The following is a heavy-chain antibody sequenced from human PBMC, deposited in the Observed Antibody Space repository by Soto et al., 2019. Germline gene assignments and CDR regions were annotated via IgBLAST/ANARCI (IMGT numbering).Heavy chain of an antibody. CDR3: ARGHTGITTAGGGRIGH. CDR1: GFTFSTHA. Sequence: QVQLVESGGGVVQPGRSLRLSCAASGFTFSTHAMHWVRQAPGKGVECGAIVSFDGSNKYYADSVKGRVTLSRGNSKNPLYLQMSGLTPGDTAFYYLARGHTGITTAGGGRIGHWGQGTLVTVSS. V-gene: IGHV3-30-3*01. CDR2: VSFDGSNK. D-gene: IGHD1-20*01. J-gene: IGHJ4*02.